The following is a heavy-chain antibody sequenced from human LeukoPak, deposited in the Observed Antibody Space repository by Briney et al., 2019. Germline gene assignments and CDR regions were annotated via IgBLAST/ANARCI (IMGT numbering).Heavy chain of an antibody. D-gene: IGHD6-19*01. Sequence: ASVRVLYRASGYPYTRYYVLWVRQAPGQGLEWMGLINPNSGGTNYAQKFQGRVTMTRDTSISTAYMELSRLRSDDTAVYYCAREAVAGAVYSDYWGQGTLVTVSS. CDR1: GYPYTRYY. CDR3: AREAVAGAVYSDY. CDR2: INPNSGGT. J-gene: IGHJ4*02. V-gene: IGHV1-2*02.